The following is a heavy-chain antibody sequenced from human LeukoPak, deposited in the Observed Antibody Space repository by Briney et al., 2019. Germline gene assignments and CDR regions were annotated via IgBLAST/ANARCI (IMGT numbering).Heavy chain of an antibody. Sequence: GGSLRLSCAASGFTVSSNYMSWVRQAPGKGLEWVLVIYSGGSTYYADSVKGRFTISRDNAKNSLYLQMNSLRAEDTAVYYCARDSESTYYDILTGYADAFDIWGQGTMVTVSS. J-gene: IGHJ3*02. CDR3: ARDSESTYYDILTGYADAFDI. CDR1: GFTVSSNY. V-gene: IGHV3-53*01. CDR2: IYSGGST. D-gene: IGHD3-9*01.